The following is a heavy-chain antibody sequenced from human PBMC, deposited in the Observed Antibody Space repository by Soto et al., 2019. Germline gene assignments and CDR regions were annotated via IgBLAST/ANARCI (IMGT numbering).Heavy chain of an antibody. CDR2: IWYDGSNK. D-gene: IGHD3-10*01. CDR1: GFTFSSYG. V-gene: IGHV3-33*01. J-gene: IGHJ3*02. Sequence: QVQLVESGGCVVQPGRSLRLSCAASGFTFSSYGMHWVRQAPGKGLEWVAVIWYDGSNKYYADSVKGRFTISRDNSTNTLYLQMNSMGSEEEAVYYCASDRGEELLWFWELLTDDCFYIWGQGTMVPVSS. CDR3: ASDRGEELLWFWELLTDDCFYI.